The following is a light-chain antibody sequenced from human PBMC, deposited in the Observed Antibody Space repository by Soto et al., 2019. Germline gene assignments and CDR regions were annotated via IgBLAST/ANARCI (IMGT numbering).Light chain of an antibody. V-gene: IGKV1-39*01. J-gene: IGKJ2*01. CDR3: QQSYNTPYT. Sequence: IQVTQSPSSLSASVGDRVTITCRASQNIDNHLNWYQQKPGKALKVLIFQTSRLQSGVPSRLSGSGSGTDFTLTISSLQPEDFATYSCQQSYNTPYTFGQGTK. CDR1: QNIDNH. CDR2: QTS.